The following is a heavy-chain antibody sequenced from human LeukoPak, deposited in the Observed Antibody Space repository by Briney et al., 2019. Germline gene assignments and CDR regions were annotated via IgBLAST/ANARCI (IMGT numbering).Heavy chain of an antibody. J-gene: IGHJ4*02. D-gene: IGHD3-22*01. CDR1: GFTFTAYL. V-gene: IGHV3-30-3*01. CDR2: MSSDGNAM. CDR3: VRESEYYFDHSASFDY. Sequence: GGSLRLSCAASGFTFTAYLIHWVRQAPGKGLEWVAVMSSDGNAMFYADSVKGRLTISRDNSKNTLYLQMNSLRAEDTAVYYCVRESEYYFDHSASFDYWGQGTLVTVSS.